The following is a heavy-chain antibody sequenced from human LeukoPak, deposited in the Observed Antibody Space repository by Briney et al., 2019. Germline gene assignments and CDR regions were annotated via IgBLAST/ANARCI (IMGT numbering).Heavy chain of an antibody. J-gene: IGHJ4*02. CDR2: INHSGST. Sequence: PSETLSLTCAVYGGSFSGYYWSWIRQPPGKGLEWIGEINHSGSTNYNPSLKSRVTISVDTSKNQFSLKLSSVTAADTAVYYCAGGKGYCSGGSCYSDYWGQGTLVTVSS. CDR3: AGGKGYCSGGSCYSDY. D-gene: IGHD2-15*01. CDR1: GGSFSGYY. V-gene: IGHV4-34*01.